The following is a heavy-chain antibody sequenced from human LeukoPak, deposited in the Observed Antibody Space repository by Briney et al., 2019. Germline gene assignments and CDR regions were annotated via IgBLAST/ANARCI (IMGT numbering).Heavy chain of an antibody. CDR1: GGSFSGYY. CDR2: INHNGNT. J-gene: IGHJ4*02. Sequence: SETLSLTCTVSGGSFSGYYWSWIRQPPGKGPEWIGEINHNGNTNYKPSLKSRVTMSLDTSNNQFSLNLSSLTAADTAVYYCARRDDYWGQGTLVTVSS. V-gene: IGHV4-34*01. CDR3: ARRDDY.